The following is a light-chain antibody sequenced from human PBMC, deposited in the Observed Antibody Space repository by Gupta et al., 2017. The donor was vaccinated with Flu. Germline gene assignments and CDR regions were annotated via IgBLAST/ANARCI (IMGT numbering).Light chain of an antibody. CDR2: EVS. Sequence: QSALTQPASVSGSPGQSITISCTGATNDINDYNYVSWYQQHPGKAPNLIIYEVSNRPSGISNRFSGSKSGNTAALTTSGLQAEDEADYYCSSYTTSDAIGFFGGGTKLTVL. CDR3: SSYTTSDAIGF. V-gene: IGLV2-14*01. CDR1: TNDINDYNY. J-gene: IGLJ2*01.